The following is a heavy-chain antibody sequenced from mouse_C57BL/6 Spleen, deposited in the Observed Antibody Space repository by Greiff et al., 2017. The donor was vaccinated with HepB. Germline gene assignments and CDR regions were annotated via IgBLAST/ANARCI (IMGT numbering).Heavy chain of an antibody. Sequence: EVQLVESGGGLVKPGGSLKLSCAASGFTFSSYAISWVRQTPEKRLEWVATISDGGSYTYYPDNVKGRFTISRDNAKNNLYLQMSHLKSEDTAMYYCARDGLGHWYFDVWGTGTTVTVSS. CDR2: ISDGGSYT. D-gene: IGHD4-1*01. CDR1: GFTFSSYA. V-gene: IGHV5-4*01. J-gene: IGHJ1*03. CDR3: ARDGLGHWYFDV.